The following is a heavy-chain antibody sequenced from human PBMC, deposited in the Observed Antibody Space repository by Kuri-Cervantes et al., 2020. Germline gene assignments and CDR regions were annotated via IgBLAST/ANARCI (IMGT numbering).Heavy chain of an antibody. Sequence: GGSLRLSCAASGFTFSSYGMHWVRQAPGKGLEWVAVISYDGSNKYYADSVKGRFTISRDNSKNTLYLQMNSLRAEDTAVYYCASRPDSSGFYIDYWGQGTLVTVSS. J-gene: IGHJ4*02. D-gene: IGHD3-22*01. CDR2: ISYDGSNK. CDR1: GFTFSSYG. CDR3: ASRPDSSGFYIDY. V-gene: IGHV3-30*03.